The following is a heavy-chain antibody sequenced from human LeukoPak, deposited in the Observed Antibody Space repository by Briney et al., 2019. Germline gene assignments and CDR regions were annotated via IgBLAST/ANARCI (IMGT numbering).Heavy chain of an antibody. CDR1: GFTFSSYA. CDR2: IWYDGSNK. Sequence: GGSLRLSCAASGFTFSSYAMHWVRQAPGKGLEWVAVIWYDGSNKYYADSVKGRFTISRDNSKNTLYLQMNSLRAEDTAVYYCATGVTNVGGGYWGQGTLVTVSS. J-gene: IGHJ4*02. CDR3: ATGVTNVGGGY. V-gene: IGHV3-33*08. D-gene: IGHD2-8*01.